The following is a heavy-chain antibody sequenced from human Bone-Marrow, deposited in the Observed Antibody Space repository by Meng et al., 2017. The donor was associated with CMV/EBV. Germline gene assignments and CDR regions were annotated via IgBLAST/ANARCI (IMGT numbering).Heavy chain of an antibody. CDR3: ARRVFDCTSSSCFTHFYYGMDV. Sequence: SETLSLTCTVSGGSISSGSYYWGWIGQPPGKGREWMGSIYYSGSTYYNPSLKSRVTISVDTSKNQFSLQLSSVTAADTAVYYCARRVFDCTSSSCFTHFYYGMDVWGQGTTVTVSS. J-gene: IGHJ6*02. D-gene: IGHD2-2*02. CDR2: IYYSGST. CDR1: GGSISSGSYY. V-gene: IGHV4-39*07.